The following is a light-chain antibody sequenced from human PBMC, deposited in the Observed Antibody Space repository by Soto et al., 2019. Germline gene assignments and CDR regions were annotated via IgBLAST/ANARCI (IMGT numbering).Light chain of an antibody. V-gene: IGKV1-27*01. CDR3: QKYNSAPFP. J-gene: IGKJ4*01. CDR2: GAS. CDR1: QCISNY. Sequence: DMQMTQSPYSLSASVGDRVPITCRASQCISNYLAWYQQKGGKVHKLLIYGASTLQSGVPYRFSGSGSGTDFSLTIISLQPEDVATYYCQKYNSAPFPFGGETQVEVK.